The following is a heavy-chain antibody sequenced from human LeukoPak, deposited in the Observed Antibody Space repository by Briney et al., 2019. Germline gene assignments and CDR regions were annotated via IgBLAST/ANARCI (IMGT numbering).Heavy chain of an antibody. Sequence: SETLSLTCTVSGGSISSYYWSWIRQPAGKGLEWIGRIYTSGSTNYNPSLKSRVTMSVDTSKNQFSLKLSSVTAADTAVYYCASSYSSSWYGAFDYWGQGTLVTVSS. J-gene: IGHJ4*02. CDR2: IYTSGST. D-gene: IGHD6-13*01. CDR1: GGSISSYY. V-gene: IGHV4-4*07. CDR3: ASSYSSSWYGAFDY.